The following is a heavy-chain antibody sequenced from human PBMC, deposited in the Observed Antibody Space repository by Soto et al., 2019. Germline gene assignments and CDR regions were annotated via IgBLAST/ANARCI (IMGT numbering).Heavy chain of an antibody. V-gene: IGHV1-46*01. D-gene: IGHD2-15*01. CDR2: INPSGGST. Sequence: ASVKVSCKASGYTFTSYYMHWVRQAPGQGLEWMGIINPSGGSTSYAQKFQGRVTLTSDMPSRTVYMQLSNLRSDDTAVYYCAGASSRVSSVVAAYWGQRTLVTVSS. CDR1: GYTFTSYY. CDR3: AGASSRVSSVVAAY. J-gene: IGHJ4*02.